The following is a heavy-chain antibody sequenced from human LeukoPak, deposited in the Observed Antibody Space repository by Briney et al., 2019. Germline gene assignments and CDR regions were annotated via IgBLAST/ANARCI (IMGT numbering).Heavy chain of an antibody. CDR2: ISSSSSYI. J-gene: IGHJ3*02. CDR1: GFTFSSYS. CDR3: ARDVVMAVAGNDAFHI. Sequence: PGGSLRLSCAASGFTFSSYSMNWVRQAPGKGLEWVSSISSSSSYIYYADSVKGRFTISRDNAKNALYLQMNSLRAEDTAVYYCARDVVMAVAGNDAFHIWGQGTMVTVSS. D-gene: IGHD6-19*01. V-gene: IGHV3-21*01.